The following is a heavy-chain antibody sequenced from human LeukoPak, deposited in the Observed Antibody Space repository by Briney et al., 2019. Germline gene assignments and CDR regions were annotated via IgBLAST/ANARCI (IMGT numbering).Heavy chain of an antibody. J-gene: IGHJ4*02. V-gene: IGHV4-4*02. CDR2: IYHSGST. D-gene: IGHD1-26*01. Sequence: SETLSLTCAVSGGSISSSDWWSWVRQPPGKGLEWIGEIYHSGSTNYNPSLKSRVTILVDSSKNQFSLKVRSVTAADTAVYYCARGKSRGSHIDYWGQGTLVTVSS. CDR1: GGSISSSDW. CDR3: ARGKSRGSHIDY.